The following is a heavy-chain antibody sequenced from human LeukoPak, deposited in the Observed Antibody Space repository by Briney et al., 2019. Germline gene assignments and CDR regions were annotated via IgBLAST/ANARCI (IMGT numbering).Heavy chain of an antibody. CDR2: IRYDGSSK. V-gene: IGHV3-30*02. CDR3: AMPLYYYYYMDV. CDR1: GFTFREFA. Sequence: PGGSLRLSCAPSGFTFREFAMHGVPAAPGKGLEWGAFIRYDGSSKYHGDSVKGRFTISRDKSKITVYLQMISLRAEDTAVYYCAMPLYYYYYMDVWGKGTTVTFS. J-gene: IGHJ6*03.